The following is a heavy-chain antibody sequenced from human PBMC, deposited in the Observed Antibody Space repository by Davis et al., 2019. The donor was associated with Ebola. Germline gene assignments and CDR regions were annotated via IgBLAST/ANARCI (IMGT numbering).Heavy chain of an antibody. V-gene: IGHV3-33*01. J-gene: IGHJ4*02. CDR1: GFTFSTYV. D-gene: IGHD5/OR15-5a*01. CDR2: IWYDGSHK. Sequence: GESLKISCAASGFTFSTYVMHWVRQAPGKGLEWVTSIWYDGSHKYYVDSVKGRFTISRDNSKNTLYLQMNSLRAEDTAVYYCARQHDPSTPAPGFWGQGTLVTVSS. CDR3: ARQHDPSTPAPGF.